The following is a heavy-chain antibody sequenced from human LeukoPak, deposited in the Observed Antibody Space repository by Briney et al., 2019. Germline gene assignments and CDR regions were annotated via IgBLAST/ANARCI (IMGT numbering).Heavy chain of an antibody. CDR1: TFSFSTYS. V-gene: IGHV3-21*01. J-gene: IGHJ6*03. D-gene: IGHD7-27*01. Sequence: GGSLRLSCAASTFSFSTYSMNWVRQAPGKGLEWVSAISGSGGSTYYADSVKGRFTISRDNAKNSLYLQMNSLRAEDTAVYYCARARHWGSGENYYYYMDVWGKGTTVTVSS. CDR2: ISGSGGST. CDR3: ARARHWGSGENYYYYMDV.